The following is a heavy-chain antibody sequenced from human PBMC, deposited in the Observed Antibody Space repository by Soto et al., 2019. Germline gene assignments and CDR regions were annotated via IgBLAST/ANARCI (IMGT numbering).Heavy chain of an antibody. D-gene: IGHD1-1*01. Sequence: SETLSLTCSVYGASFSGYYWSWIRQSPGKGLEWIGEIHHSGSTHYNPSLKSRLTFSIDESQSQFYMMLTSVTAADTALYFCARGNRTSGYDSWAQGSLVTVS. CDR1: GASFSGYY. CDR2: IHHSGST. CDR3: ARGNRTSGYDS. V-gene: IGHV4-34*01. J-gene: IGHJ4*02.